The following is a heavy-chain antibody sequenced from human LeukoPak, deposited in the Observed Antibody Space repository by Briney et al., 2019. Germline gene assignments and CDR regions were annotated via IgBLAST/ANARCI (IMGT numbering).Heavy chain of an antibody. V-gene: IGHV3-30*18. CDR1: GFTFSAYG. D-gene: IGHD3-22*01. J-gene: IGHJ6*02. Sequence: GGSLRLSCAASGFTFSAYGMHWVRQAPGKGLEWVAVISYDGSNKYYADSVKGRFTISRDDSKSTVFLQMNSLRAEDTAVYHCAKDGGSGFSPPYYFAMDVWGQGTTVTVSS. CDR3: AKDGGSGFSPPYYFAMDV. CDR2: ISYDGSNK.